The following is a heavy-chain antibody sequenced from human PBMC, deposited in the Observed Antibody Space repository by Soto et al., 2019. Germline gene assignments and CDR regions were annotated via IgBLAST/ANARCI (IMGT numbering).Heavy chain of an antibody. D-gene: IGHD3-22*01. Sequence: ASVKVSCKASGYTFTSYAMHWVRQAPGQRLEWMGWINAGNGNTKYSQKFQGRVTITRDTSASTAYMELSSLRSEDTAVYYCARSITMIVVVIPLHAFLDIWGQGTMVTVSS. J-gene: IGHJ3*02. CDR2: INAGNGNT. CDR1: GYTFTSYA. V-gene: IGHV1-3*01. CDR3: ARSITMIVVVIPLHAFLDI.